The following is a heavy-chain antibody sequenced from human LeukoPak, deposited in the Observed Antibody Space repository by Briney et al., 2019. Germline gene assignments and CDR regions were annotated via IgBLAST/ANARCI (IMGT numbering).Heavy chain of an antibody. CDR1: GFTFSDNY. V-gene: IGHV3-11*01. Sequence: GGALRLSCAASGFTFSDNYMTWVRQAPGKGLEWLSYTSGKGGVIQYADSVKGRFTISRDNSKNTLYLQMNSLRAEDTAVYYCATDYGGNNYWGQGTLVTVSS. CDR2: TSGKGGVI. J-gene: IGHJ4*02. D-gene: IGHD4-23*01. CDR3: ATDYGGNNY.